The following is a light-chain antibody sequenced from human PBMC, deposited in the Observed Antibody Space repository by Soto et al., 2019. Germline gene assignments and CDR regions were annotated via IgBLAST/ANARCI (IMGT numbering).Light chain of an antibody. Sequence: EIVLTQSPATLSLSPGERATLSCRASQSVSSYLAWYQQKPGQAPRLLIYDAYNRATGIPARFSGSGSGTDFTLTIISLEPEDFEVYYCQQRSNWPPYTFGQGTKLEIK. J-gene: IGKJ2*01. CDR2: DAY. CDR3: QQRSNWPPYT. V-gene: IGKV3-11*01. CDR1: QSVSSY.